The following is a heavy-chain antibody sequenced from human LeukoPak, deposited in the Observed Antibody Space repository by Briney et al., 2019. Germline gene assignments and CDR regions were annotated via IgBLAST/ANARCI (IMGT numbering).Heavy chain of an antibody. CDR3: AKEFDMITFGGAPFGY. J-gene: IGHJ4*02. Sequence: GGSLRLSCAASGFTYSSYWMSWVRQAPGKGLEWVANIKQDGSEKYYVDSVKGRFTISRDNAKNSLYLQMNSLRAEDTALYYCAKEFDMITFGGAPFGYWGQGTLVTVSS. V-gene: IGHV3-7*03. CDR1: GFTYSSYW. D-gene: IGHD3-16*01. CDR2: IKQDGSEK.